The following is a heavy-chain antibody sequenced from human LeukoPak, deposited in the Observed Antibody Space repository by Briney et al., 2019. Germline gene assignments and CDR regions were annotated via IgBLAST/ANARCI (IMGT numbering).Heavy chain of an antibody. CDR3: AKFALRYCSGGSCHPFDY. Sequence: GGSLRLSCAASGFTFSSYAMSWVRQAPGKGLEWVPAIIGSGGTTYYADSVKGRFTISRDNSKNTLYLQMNSLRAEDTAVYYCAKFALRYCSGGSCHPFDYWGQGTLVTVSS. CDR2: IIGSGGTT. CDR1: GFTFSSYA. D-gene: IGHD2-15*01. V-gene: IGHV3-23*01. J-gene: IGHJ4*02.